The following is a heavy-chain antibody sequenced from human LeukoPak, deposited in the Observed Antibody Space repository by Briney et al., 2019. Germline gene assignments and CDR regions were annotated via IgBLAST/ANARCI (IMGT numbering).Heavy chain of an antibody. CDR1: GYTFTGYY. J-gene: IGHJ6*03. CDR3: ARFYSGYGNYYYYMDV. Sequence: GASVKVSCKASGYTFTGYYLHWVRQAPGQGLEWMGWITPNSGGTNYAQKFQGRVTMTRDTSISTAYMELSRLRSDDTAVYYCARFYSGYGNYYYYMDVWGKGTTVTVSS. V-gene: IGHV1-2*02. CDR2: ITPNSGGT. D-gene: IGHD5-12*01.